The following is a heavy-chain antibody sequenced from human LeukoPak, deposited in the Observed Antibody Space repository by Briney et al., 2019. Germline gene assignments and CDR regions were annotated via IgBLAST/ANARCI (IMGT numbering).Heavy chain of an antibody. CDR2: INPNSGGT. CDR1: GYTFTGYY. D-gene: IGHD5-12*01. V-gene: IGHV1-2*06. CDR3: ARDRVRYSGPIDY. J-gene: IGHJ4*02. Sequence: ASVKVSCKASGYTFTGYYMHWVRQAPGQGLEWMGRINPNSGGTNYAQKFQGRVTMTRDTSICTAYMELSRLRSDDTAVYYCARDRVRYSGPIDYWGQGTLVTVSS.